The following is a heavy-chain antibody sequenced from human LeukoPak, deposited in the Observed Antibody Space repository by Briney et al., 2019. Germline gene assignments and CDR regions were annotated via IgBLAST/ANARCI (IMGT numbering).Heavy chain of an antibody. J-gene: IGHJ5*02. CDR2: INHSGST. Sequence: SETLSLTCTVSGYSISTGYYWGWIRQPPGKGLEWIGEINHSGSTNYNPSLKSRVTVSVDTSKNQFSLKLSSVTAADTAVYYCARLRDSSGYLSYNWFDPWGQGTLVTVSS. D-gene: IGHD3-22*01. CDR1: GYSISTGYY. CDR3: ARLRDSSGYLSYNWFDP. V-gene: IGHV4-38-2*02.